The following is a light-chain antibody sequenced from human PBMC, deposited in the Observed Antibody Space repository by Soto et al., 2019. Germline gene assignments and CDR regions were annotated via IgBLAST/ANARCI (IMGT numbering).Light chain of an antibody. V-gene: IGKV1-27*01. CDR2: AAS. CDR1: QGISNY. CDR3: QKYNSASFT. Sequence: DIQMTQSPSSLSASVGDRVTITCRASQGISNYLAWYQQKPGKVPKLLIYAASTLQAGVPSRFSGSGSGTDFTLTISSLQPEDVATYYCQKYNSASFTCGPGTKVDIK. J-gene: IGKJ3*01.